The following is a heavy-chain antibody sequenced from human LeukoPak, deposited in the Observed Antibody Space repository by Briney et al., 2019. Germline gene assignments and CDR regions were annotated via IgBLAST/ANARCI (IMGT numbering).Heavy chain of an antibody. CDR2: IDPDSGVT. CDR3: ARELGINAFDV. V-gene: IGHV1-2*02. J-gene: IGHJ3*01. Sequence: ASVKVSCKASGYTLTDNHLYWVRQAPGQGLEWMGWIDPDSGVTNFAQNFQGRLTMTTDTSISTAYMELSRLTSDDTTVYYCARELGINAFDVWGQGTLVTVSS. CDR1: GYTLTDNH. D-gene: IGHD1-26*01.